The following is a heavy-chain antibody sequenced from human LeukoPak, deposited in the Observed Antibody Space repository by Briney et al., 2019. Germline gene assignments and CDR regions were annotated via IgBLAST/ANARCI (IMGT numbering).Heavy chain of an antibody. CDR1: GGSFSGYY. CDR3: ASSRLSRVVVPAAILYYYYGMDV. CDR2: INHSGST. D-gene: IGHD2-2*02. V-gene: IGHV4-34*01. Sequence: RASETLSLTCAVYGGSFSGYYWSWIRQPPGKGLEWIGEINHSGSTNYNPSLKSRVTISVDTSKNQFSLKLSSVTAADTAVYYCASSRLSRVVVPAAILYYYYGMDVWGQGTTVTVSS. J-gene: IGHJ6*02.